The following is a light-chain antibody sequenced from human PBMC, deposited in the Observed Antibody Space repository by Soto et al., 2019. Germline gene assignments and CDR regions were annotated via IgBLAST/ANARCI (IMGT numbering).Light chain of an antibody. V-gene: IGKV3D-20*02. CDR2: DTS. CDR1: QSVSNNY. J-gene: IGKJ1*01. CDR3: QQRSVWPWT. Sequence: EIVLTQSPGTLSLSPWERATLSCRASQSVSNNYFAWFQQKPGQAPRLLIYDTSDRASSIPARFSGSGSGTDFTLTISSLEPEDFAVFYCQQRSVWPWTFGQGTKVDI.